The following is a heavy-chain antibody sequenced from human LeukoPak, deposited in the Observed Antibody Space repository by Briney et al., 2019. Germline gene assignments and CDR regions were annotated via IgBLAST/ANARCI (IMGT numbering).Heavy chain of an antibody. Sequence: GGSLRLSCAASGFTFSSYAMSWVRQAPGKGLEWVSAISGSGGSTYYADSVKGRFTVSRDNPKNTLYLQMNSLRAEDTAVYYCAKTVFSGFKSYYFDYWGQGTLVTVSS. CDR1: GFTFSSYA. V-gene: IGHV3-23*01. D-gene: IGHD3-22*01. CDR3: AKTVFSGFKSYYFDY. J-gene: IGHJ4*02. CDR2: ISGSGGST.